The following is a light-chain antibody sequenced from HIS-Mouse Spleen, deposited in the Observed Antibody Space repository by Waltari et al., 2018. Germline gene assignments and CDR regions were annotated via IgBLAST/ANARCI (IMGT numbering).Light chain of an antibody. CDR3: CSYAGSSTVV. V-gene: IGLV2-23*01. J-gene: IGLJ2*01. Sequence: QSALTQPASVSGSPGQSITISCTGTSSDVGSYNLVSWYQQHPGKAPKLMIYEGSKRPSGLPHRFSGSKSGNTASLTISGLQAEDEADYYCCSYAGSSTVVFGGGTKLTVL. CDR1: SSDVGSYNL. CDR2: EGS.